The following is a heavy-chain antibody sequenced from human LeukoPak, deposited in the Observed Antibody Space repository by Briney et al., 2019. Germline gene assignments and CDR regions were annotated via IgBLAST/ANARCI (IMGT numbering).Heavy chain of an antibody. CDR2: IYYSGDT. Sequence: SETLSLTCSVSGSSMRSGGYYWLWIRQPPGRELEWIGSIYYSGDTYYNPSVESRVTLSLDTSNNQFSLELTAVTAADTALYYCARRGQQFPVDAFDVWGQGTMVTVSS. CDR1: GSSMRSGGYY. CDR3: ARRGQQFPVDAFDV. D-gene: IGHD6-13*01. J-gene: IGHJ3*01. V-gene: IGHV4-39*07.